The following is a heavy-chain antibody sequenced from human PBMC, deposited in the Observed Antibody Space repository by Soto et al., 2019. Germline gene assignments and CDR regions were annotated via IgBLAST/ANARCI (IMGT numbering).Heavy chain of an antibody. Sequence: GESLKISCKGSGYNFDDYWIGWVRQMPGKGLEWMGIIYPGDSDTKYSPSFQGQVTFSADRSISTAYLQWSSLKASDTAIYYCSTASYYEYWSGYYTVRSGGLFASWGQRTLVTVSA. CDR3: STASYYEYWSGYYTVRSGGLFAS. CDR2: IYPGDSDT. CDR1: GYNFDDYW. V-gene: IGHV5-51*01. D-gene: IGHD3-3*01. J-gene: IGHJ5*01.